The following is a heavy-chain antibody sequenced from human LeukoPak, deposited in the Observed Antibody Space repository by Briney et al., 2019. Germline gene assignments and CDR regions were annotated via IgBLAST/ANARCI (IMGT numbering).Heavy chain of an antibody. D-gene: IGHD1-14*01. Sequence: SETLSLTCTVSGGSISSYYWSWIRQPPGKGLGWIGYIYYSGSTNYNPSLKSRVTISVDRSKNQFSLKLSSVTAADTAVYYCARSYRGAFDIWGQGTMVTVSS. CDR1: GGSISSYY. J-gene: IGHJ3*02. CDR2: IYYSGST. CDR3: ARSYRGAFDI. V-gene: IGHV4-59*12.